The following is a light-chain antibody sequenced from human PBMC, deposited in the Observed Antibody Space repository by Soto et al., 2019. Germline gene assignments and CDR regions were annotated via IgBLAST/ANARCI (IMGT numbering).Light chain of an antibody. CDR2: DVS. J-gene: IGLJ2*01. CDR3: SSYTSTSAVV. V-gene: IGLV2-14*01. CDR1: SSDVGGYNY. Sequence: QSALTQPASVSGSPGQSITISCTGTSSDVGGYNYVSWYQQHPGTAPKLMIYDVSNRPSGVSNRFSGSKSDNTASLAISGLQAEDEADYYCSSYTSTSAVVFGGGTQLTVL.